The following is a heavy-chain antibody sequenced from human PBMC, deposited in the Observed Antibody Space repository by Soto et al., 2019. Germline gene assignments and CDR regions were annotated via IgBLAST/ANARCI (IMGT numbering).Heavy chain of an antibody. D-gene: IGHD5-12*01. CDR3: ARDLGGSPDY. J-gene: IGHJ4*02. V-gene: IGHV1-3*01. CDR1: GYTFTSYA. Sequence: QVQLEQSGAEVKKPGASVKVSCKASGYTFTSYAIHWVRQAPGQRLEWMGWINAGNGNTKYSQKFQDRVTITRDTSASTAYMEPSSLRSEDTAVYYCARDLGGSPDYWGQGTLVTVSS. CDR2: INAGNGNT.